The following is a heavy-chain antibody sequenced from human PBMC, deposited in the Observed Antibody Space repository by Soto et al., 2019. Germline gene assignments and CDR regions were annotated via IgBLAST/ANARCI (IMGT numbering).Heavy chain of an antibody. CDR2: ITPSGVI. Sequence: QVQLQQWGAGLLTPSETLSLTCAVSGGSFSGYFWSWVRQSPEKGLEWVGEITPSGVINYNPSLSSRLMISLDTSKNHFSLKVTSVTTADTGVYYCARGSPNSGWFLQYWGQGSPVTVSS. J-gene: IGHJ1*01. D-gene: IGHD6-13*01. CDR3: ARGSPNSGWFLQY. CDR1: GGSFSGYF. V-gene: IGHV4-34*01.